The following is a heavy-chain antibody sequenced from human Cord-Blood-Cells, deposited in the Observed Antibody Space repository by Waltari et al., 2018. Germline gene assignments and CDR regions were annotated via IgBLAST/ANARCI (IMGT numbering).Heavy chain of an antibody. V-gene: IGHV4-34*01. J-gene: IGHJ6*03. D-gene: IGHD3-3*01. CDR3: ARVYNDFWSGYYYYMDV. CDR1: GGSFSGYY. Sequence: QVQLQQWGAGLLKPSETLSLTCAVYGGSFSGYYWSWIRQPPGKGLEWIGEINHSGSTNYNPSLKSRVTISVDTSKNQFSLKLSSVTAADTAVYYCARVYNDFWSGYYYYMDVWGKGTTVTVSS. CDR2: INHSGST.